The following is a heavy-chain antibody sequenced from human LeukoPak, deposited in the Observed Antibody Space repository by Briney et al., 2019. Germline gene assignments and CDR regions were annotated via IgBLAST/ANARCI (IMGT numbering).Heavy chain of an antibody. V-gene: IGHV3-23*01. Sequence: GGSLRLSCAVSGVTLSNYGMAWVRQAPGKGLEWVAGISGSGARPNYADSVKGRFTISRDNAKNTLYLQMNSLRAEDTAVVIRVILVGFHKEAYYFDSWGQGALVSVSS. CDR2: ISGSGARP. D-gene: IGHD2-21*01. CDR3: VILVGFHKEAYYFDS. J-gene: IGHJ4*02. CDR1: GVTLSNYG.